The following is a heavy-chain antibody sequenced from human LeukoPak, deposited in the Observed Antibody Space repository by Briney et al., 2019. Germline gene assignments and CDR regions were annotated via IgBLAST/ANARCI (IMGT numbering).Heavy chain of an antibody. D-gene: IGHD6-19*01. V-gene: IGHV5-51*01. CDR3: ARVEAVAGSNWFDP. CDR2: IYPGDSDT. J-gene: IGHJ5*02. CDR1: GYSSTGYW. Sequence: GESLKISCKGSGYSSTGYWIGWVRQMPGTGLEWMGIIYPGDSDTRYSPSFQGQVTISADKSISTAYLQWSSLKASDTAMYYCARVEAVAGSNWFDPWGQGTLVTVSS.